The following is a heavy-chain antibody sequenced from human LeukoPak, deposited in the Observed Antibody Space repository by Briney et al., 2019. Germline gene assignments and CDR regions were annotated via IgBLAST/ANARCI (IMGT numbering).Heavy chain of an antibody. CDR3: ARGRRGGYSYGSPFDY. CDR2: IYPRGST. Sequence: PSETLSLTCAVSGGSISSGSYSWSWIRQPPGKGLEWIGSIYPRGSTYYNPSLKSRVILSLDKSANQFSLNLSSVTAADTAVYYCARGRRGGYSYGSPFDYWGQGTLVTVSS. D-gene: IGHD5-18*01. J-gene: IGHJ4*02. V-gene: IGHV4-30-2*01. CDR1: GGSISSGSYS.